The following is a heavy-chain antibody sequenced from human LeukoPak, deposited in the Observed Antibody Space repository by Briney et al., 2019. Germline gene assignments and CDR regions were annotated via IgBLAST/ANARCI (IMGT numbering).Heavy chain of an antibody. D-gene: IGHD3-16*02. CDR2: IYYSGST. CDR1: GGSISSSSYY. J-gene: IGHJ4*02. V-gene: IGHV4-39*01. CDR3: ARLQYDYVWGSYRKRRYYFDY. Sequence: SETLSLTCTVSGGSISSSSYYWGWIRQPPGKGLEWIGSIYYSGSTHYNPSLKSRVTISVDTSKNQFSLKLSSVTAADTAVYYCARLQYDYVWGSYRKRRYYFDYWGQGTLVTVSS.